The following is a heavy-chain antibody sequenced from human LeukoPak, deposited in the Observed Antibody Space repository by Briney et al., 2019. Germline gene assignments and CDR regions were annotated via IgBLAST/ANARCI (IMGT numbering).Heavy chain of an antibody. V-gene: IGHV3-7*05. CDR3: ASRHFDY. J-gene: IGHJ4*02. CDR2: IKPDGSEK. CDR1: GFTFSGYW. Sequence: GGSLRLSCAASGFTFSGYWMTWVRQAPGKGLEWVANIKPDGSEKYYVDSVKGRFTISRVNAKDSLDLQMNSLRAEDTAVYYCASRHFDYWGQGTLVTVSS.